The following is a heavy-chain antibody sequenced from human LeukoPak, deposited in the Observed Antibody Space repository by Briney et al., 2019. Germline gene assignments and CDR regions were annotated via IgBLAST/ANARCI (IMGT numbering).Heavy chain of an antibody. CDR2: ISYDGSNK. CDR3: AKFGSSAIY. Sequence: GGSLRLSCAASGFTFSNYAMHWVRQAPGKGLEWVAVISYDGSNKYYADSVKGRFTISRDNSKNTLYLQMNSLRAEDTAVYYCAKFGSSAIYWGQGTLVTVSS. J-gene: IGHJ4*02. V-gene: IGHV3-30-3*02. D-gene: IGHD1-26*01. CDR1: GFTFSNYA.